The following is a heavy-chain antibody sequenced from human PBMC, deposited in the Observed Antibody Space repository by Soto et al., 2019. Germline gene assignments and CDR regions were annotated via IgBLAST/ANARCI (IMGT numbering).Heavy chain of an antibody. CDR1: VGSISSSSYY. CDR3: ARVPRITIFGVVIIWFEP. V-gene: IGHV4-39*01. D-gene: IGHD3-3*01. CDR2: IYYSWST. J-gene: IGHJ5*02. Sequence: SETLSLTCTDSVGSISSSSYYLGWIRQPPGKGLEWIGSIYYSWSTYYNPSLKRRVTISVHTSKNQFSLKMSSVTAAEMAVYYCARVPRITIFGVVIIWFEPWGQGTMVTVSS.